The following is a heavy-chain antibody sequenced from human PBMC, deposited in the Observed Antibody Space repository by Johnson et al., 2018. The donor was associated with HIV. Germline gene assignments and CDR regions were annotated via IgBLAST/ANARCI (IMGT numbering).Heavy chain of an antibody. CDR2: ISSGGSSI. Sequence: QMQLVESGGDLVKPGGSLRLSCVASGFVFSDSHMSWIRQAPGKGLEWISYISSGGSSIYYADSVRGRFTISRDNAKKSLFLQLNRLRAGDTAVYHCARGGTYNLSPDRIGKAFDIWGQGTTVTVSS. J-gene: IGHJ3*02. CDR1: GFVFSDSH. D-gene: IGHD1-20*01. V-gene: IGHV3-11*04. CDR3: ARGGTYNLSPDRIGKAFDI.